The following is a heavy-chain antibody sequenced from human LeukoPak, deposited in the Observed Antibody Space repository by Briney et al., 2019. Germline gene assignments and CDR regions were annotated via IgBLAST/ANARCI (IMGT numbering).Heavy chain of an antibody. CDR1: GFTFSSYS. D-gene: IGHD2-2*01. V-gene: IGHV3-48*01. CDR2: ISSSSSTI. CDR3: ARGPHVVVVPAADNWFDP. Sequence: PGGSLRLSCAASGFTFSSYSMNWVRQAPGKGLEWVSYISSSSSTIYYADPVKGRFTISRDNAKNSLYLQMNSLRAEDTAVYYCARGPHVVVVPAADNWFDPWGQGTLVTVSS. J-gene: IGHJ5*02.